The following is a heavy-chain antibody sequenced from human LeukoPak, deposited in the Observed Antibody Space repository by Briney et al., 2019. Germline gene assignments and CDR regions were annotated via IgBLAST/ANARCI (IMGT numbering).Heavy chain of an antibody. Sequence: GGSLRLSCAASGFTLDDYGMSWVRQAPGKGLEWVSGINWNGGSTGYADSVKGRLTISRDNAKNSLYLQMNSLRAEDTALYYCARDSGGSGSYYKAGAFDIWGQGTMVTVSS. CDR2: INWNGGST. CDR3: ARDSGGSGSYYKAGAFDI. V-gene: IGHV3-20*04. D-gene: IGHD3-10*01. J-gene: IGHJ3*02. CDR1: GFTLDDYG.